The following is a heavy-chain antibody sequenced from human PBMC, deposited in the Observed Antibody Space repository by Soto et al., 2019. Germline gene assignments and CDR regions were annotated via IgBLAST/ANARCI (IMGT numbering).Heavy chain of an antibody. CDR1: GDSVSSDSAA. V-gene: IGHV6-1*01. CDR3: AKDPNYDFWSAYHFDS. J-gene: IGHJ4*02. D-gene: IGHD3-3*01. Sequence: SQTLSLTCDISGDSVSSDSAAWNWFRQSPSRGLEWLGRTYYRSNNWYNDYDVSVRSRITINQDNAKNSLYLQMNSLRAEDTAVYFCAKDPNYDFWSAYHFDSWGQGTLVTVSS. CDR2: TYYRSNNWYN.